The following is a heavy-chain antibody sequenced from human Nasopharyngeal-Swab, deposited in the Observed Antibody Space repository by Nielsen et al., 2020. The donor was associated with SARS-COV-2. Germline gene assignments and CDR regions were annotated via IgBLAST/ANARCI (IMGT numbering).Heavy chain of an antibody. V-gene: IGHV4-31*02. J-gene: IGHJ4*02. CDR2: IYYSGST. CDR3: ARGGAARPGFDY. D-gene: IGHD6-6*01. Sequence: GKGLEWIGYIYYSGSTYYNPSLKSRVTISVDTSKNQFSLKLSSVTAADTAVYYCARGGAARPGFDYWGQGTPVTVSS.